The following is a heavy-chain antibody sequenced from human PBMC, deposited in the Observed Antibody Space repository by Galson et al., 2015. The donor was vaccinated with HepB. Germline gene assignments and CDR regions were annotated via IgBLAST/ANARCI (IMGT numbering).Heavy chain of an antibody. J-gene: IGHJ6*03. CDR2: FDPEDGET. Sequence: SVKVSCKVSGYTLTELSMHWVRQAPGKGLEWMGGFDPEDGETIYAQKFQGRVTMTEDTSTDTAYMELSSLRSEDTAVYYCATGVFGWAGRHGRDGHYYYYYMDVWGKGTTVTVSS. V-gene: IGHV1-24*01. CDR3: ATGVFGWAGRHGRDGHYYYYYMDV. CDR1: GYTLTELS. D-gene: IGHD3-3*01.